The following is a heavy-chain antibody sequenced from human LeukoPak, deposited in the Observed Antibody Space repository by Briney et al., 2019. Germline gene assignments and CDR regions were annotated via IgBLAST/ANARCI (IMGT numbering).Heavy chain of an antibody. CDR2: IYTSGST. D-gene: IGHD3-10*01. J-gene: IGHJ5*02. V-gene: IGHV4-4*07. CDR3: ARTYGSGSYNWFDP. CDR1: GGSISSYY. Sequence: SETLSLTCTVSGGSISSYYWSWIRQPAGKGLEWIGRIYTSGSTNFNPSLKSRVTMSVDTSRNQFSLKLSSVTAADTAVYYCARTYGSGSYNWFDPWGQGTLVTVSS.